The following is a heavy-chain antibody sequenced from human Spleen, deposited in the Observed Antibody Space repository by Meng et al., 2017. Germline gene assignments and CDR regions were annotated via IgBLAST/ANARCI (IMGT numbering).Heavy chain of an antibody. J-gene: IGHJ4*02. Sequence: GRLVEAGDEVKKRRASWKDSGKASGYNFTADYILWVRRCPGQGLEWMGRINPKSGDTHYAQKFQARVTMTGDTSISTAYMELSGLRSDDTAMYYCARDEDISAAGKLFGDYWGQGTLVTVSS. CDR1: GYNFTADY. CDR2: INPKSGDT. D-gene: IGHD6-25*01. CDR3: ARDEDISAAGKLFGDY. V-gene: IGHV1-2*06.